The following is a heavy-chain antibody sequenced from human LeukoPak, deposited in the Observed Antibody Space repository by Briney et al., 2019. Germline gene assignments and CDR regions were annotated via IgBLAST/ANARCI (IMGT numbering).Heavy chain of an antibody. CDR2: ISYDGSNK. CDR1: GFTFSSYA. CDR3: ARDHYGDYPGY. V-gene: IGHV3-30-3*01. D-gene: IGHD4-17*01. J-gene: IGHJ4*02. Sequence: GGSLRLSCAASGFTFSSYAMHWVRQAPGKGLEWVAVISYDGSNKYYADSVKGRFTISRDNSKNTLYLQMNSLRAEDMAVYYCARDHYGDYPGYWGQGTLVTVSS.